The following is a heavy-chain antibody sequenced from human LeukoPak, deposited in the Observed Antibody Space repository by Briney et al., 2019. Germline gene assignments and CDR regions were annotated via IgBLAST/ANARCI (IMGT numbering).Heavy chain of an antibody. J-gene: IGHJ4*02. CDR1: GFTFTSYD. V-gene: IGHV1-8*01. D-gene: IGHD3-16*01. CDR3: ARVKRAEAFGFDY. Sequence: ASVKVSCKASGFTFTSYDINWVRQARGQGLEWMGWMNPNNGNTGYAQKFQGRVTMTRDTSTSTVYMELSSLRSEDTAVYYCARVKRAEAFGFDYWGQGTLVTVSS. CDR2: MNPNNGNT.